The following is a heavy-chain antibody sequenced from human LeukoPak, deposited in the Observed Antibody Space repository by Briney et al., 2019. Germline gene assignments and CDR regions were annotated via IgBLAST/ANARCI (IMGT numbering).Heavy chain of an antibody. J-gene: IGHJ6*02. CDR3: ARDPRTRYYDILTGPYYGMDV. Sequence: GGSLRLSCAASGFTFSHYGMHWVRQAPGKGLEWVAVISYDGSNKYYADSVKGRFTISRDNSKNTLYLQMNSLRAEDTAVYYCARDPRTRYYDILTGPYYGMDVWGQGTTVTVSS. CDR1: GFTFSHYG. D-gene: IGHD3-9*01. V-gene: IGHV3-30*19. CDR2: ISYDGSNK.